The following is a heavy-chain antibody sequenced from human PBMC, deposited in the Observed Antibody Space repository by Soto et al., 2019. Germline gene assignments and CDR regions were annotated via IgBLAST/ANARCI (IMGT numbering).Heavy chain of an antibody. V-gene: IGHV1-46*01. Sequence: ASVKVSCKASGYTFTSYYMHWVRQAPGQGLEWMGIINPSGGSTSYAQKFQGRVTMTRDTSTSTVYMELSSLRSEDTAVYYCARGYYGSGSSYSHRPMDYYGMHVSCQGTTVTVSS. CDR1: GYTFTSYY. CDR3: ARGYYGSGSSYSHRPMDYYGMHV. D-gene: IGHD3-10*01. J-gene: IGHJ6*02. CDR2: INPSGGST.